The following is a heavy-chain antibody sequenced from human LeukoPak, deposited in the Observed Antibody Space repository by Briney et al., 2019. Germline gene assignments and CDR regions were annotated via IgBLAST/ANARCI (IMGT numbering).Heavy chain of an antibody. V-gene: IGHV3-7*03. J-gene: IGHJ4*02. CDR2: IKQNGSNK. Sequence: PGGSLRLSCAASGFTFSSYWMSWVRQAPGKGLEWVSYIKQNGSNKYYADSVKGRFTISRDNAKNSLYLQMNSLRAEDTAVYYCARGGARGFTYGDYDYWGQGTLVTVSS. CDR1: GFTFSSYW. CDR3: ARGGARGFTYGDYDY. D-gene: IGHD4-17*01.